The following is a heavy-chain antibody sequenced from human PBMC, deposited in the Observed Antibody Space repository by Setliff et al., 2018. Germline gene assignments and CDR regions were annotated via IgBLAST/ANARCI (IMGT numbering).Heavy chain of an antibody. D-gene: IGHD3-16*02. CDR1: GGSISTNSYY. V-gene: IGHV4-39*07. CDR3: ARGAPAVPPALSPPHSYNWFDP. Sequence: PSETLSLTCTVSGGSISTNSYYWGWIRQPPGKGLEWIGSMYFSGSTYYNPSLKSRVTISIDKSKNTLYLEMHSLTSEDPAVYFCARGAPAVPPALSPPHSYNWFDPWGQGTVVTVSS. J-gene: IGHJ5*02. CDR2: MYFSGST.